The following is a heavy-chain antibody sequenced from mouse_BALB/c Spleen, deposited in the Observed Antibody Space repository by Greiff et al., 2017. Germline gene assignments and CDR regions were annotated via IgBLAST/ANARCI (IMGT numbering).Heavy chain of an antibody. Sequence: VKLMESGPGLVAPSQSLSITCTVSGFSLTSYGVHWVRQPPGKGLEWLGVIWAGGSTNYNSALMSRLSISKDNSKSQVFLKMNSLQTDDTAMYYCAREYSSYYAMDYWGQGTSVTVSS. CDR1: GFSLTSYG. CDR2: IWAGGST. J-gene: IGHJ4*01. V-gene: IGHV2-9*02. CDR3: AREYSSYYAMDY. D-gene: IGHD1-1*01.